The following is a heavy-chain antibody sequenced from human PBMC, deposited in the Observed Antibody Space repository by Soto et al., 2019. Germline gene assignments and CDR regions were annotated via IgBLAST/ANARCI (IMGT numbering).Heavy chain of an antibody. CDR3: ASPLAVAGTGDFDL. J-gene: IGHJ2*01. V-gene: IGHV1-69*12. D-gene: IGHD6-19*01. CDR1: GGTFSSYA. Sequence: QVQLVQSGAEVKKPGSSVKVSCKASGGTFSSYAISWVRQAPGQGLEWMGGIIPIFGTANYAQKFQGRVTITADESTSTAYMERSSLRSEHTAVYYGASPLAVAGTGDFDLWGRGTLVTVSS. CDR2: IIPIFGTA.